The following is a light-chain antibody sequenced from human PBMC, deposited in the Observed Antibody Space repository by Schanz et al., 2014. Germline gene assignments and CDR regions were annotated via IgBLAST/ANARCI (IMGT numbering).Light chain of an antibody. CDR2: EVS. CDR3: SSFTSSSSCL. Sequence: QSALTQPPSASGSPGQSVTISCTGTSSDVGDYNYVSWYQQHPGKAPKLMIYEVSKRPSGVPDRFSGSKSGNTASLTISDLQAEDEADYYCSSFTSSSSCLFGGGTKLTVL. CDR1: SSDVGDYNY. J-gene: IGLJ2*01. V-gene: IGLV2-8*01.